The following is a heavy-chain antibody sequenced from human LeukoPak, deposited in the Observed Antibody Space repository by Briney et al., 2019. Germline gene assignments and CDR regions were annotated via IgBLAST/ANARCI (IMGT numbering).Heavy chain of an antibody. D-gene: IGHD3-3*01. J-gene: IGHJ4*02. CDR1: GGSISSGGYY. CDR3: ARGPYDFWSGYYTY. Sequence: SETLSLTCTVSGGSISSGGYYWNWIRQPPGKGLESIGYIYHSGSTYYNPSLKSRVTISVDRSKNQFSLKLSSVTAADTAVYYCARGPYDFWSGYYTYWGQGTLVTVSS. V-gene: IGHV4-30-2*01. CDR2: IYHSGST.